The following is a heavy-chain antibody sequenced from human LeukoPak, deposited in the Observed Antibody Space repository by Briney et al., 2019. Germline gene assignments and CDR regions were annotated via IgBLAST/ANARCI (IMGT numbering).Heavy chain of an antibody. V-gene: IGHV3-74*01. CDR3: ARDTSYGMDV. D-gene: IGHD3-16*01. Sequence: GGSLRLSCAAYGFTFSIYWMHWVRQAPGKGLVWVSRINSDGGSTDYADSVKGRFTISRDNAKNTVYLQMSSLRAEDTAVYYCARDTSYGMDVWGQGTTVTVSS. CDR1: GFTFSIYW. J-gene: IGHJ6*02. CDR2: INSDGGST.